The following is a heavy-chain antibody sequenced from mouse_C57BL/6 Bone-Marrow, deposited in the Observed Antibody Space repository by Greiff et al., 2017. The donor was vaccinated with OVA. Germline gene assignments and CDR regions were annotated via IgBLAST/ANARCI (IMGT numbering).Heavy chain of an antibody. CDR3: ARDYYGSSWAY. V-gene: IGHV5-4*01. Sequence: EVKVVESGGGLVKPGGSLKLSCAASGFTFSSYAMPWVRQTPEKRLEWVATISDGGSYTYYPDNVKGRFTISRDNAKNNLYLQMSHLKAEDTAMYYCARDYYGSSWAYWGQGTLVTVSA. D-gene: IGHD1-1*01. CDR1: GFTFSSYA. J-gene: IGHJ3*01. CDR2: ISDGGSYT.